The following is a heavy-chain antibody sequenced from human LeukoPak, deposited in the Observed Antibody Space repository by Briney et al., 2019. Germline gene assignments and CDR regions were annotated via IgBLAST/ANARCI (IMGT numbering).Heavy chain of an antibody. CDR2: INPNSGGT. J-gene: IGHJ5*02. Sequence: GASVKVSCKASGYTFIGYYMHWVRQAPGQGLEWMGWINPNSGGTNYAQKFQGRVTMTRDTSISTAYMELSRLRTDDTAVYYCARDRDVSASNWFDPWGQGTLVTVSS. D-gene: IGHD2-8*01. CDR1: GYTFIGYY. V-gene: IGHV1-2*02. CDR3: ARDRDVSASNWFDP.